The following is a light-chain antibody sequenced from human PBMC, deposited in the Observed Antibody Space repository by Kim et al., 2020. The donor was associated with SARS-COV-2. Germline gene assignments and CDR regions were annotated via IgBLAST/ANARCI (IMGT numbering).Light chain of an antibody. CDR2: QNF. J-gene: IGLJ3*02. CDR1: TLGTGY. Sequence: SYELTQPPSVSVSPGQTASITCSGDTLGTGYASWYQQKTGQSHVLVIYQNFKRPSGIPERFSGSNSGNTATLTIRGTQSVDEADYYCQAWDTNTGVVFGG. CDR3: QAWDTNTGVV. V-gene: IGLV3-1*01.